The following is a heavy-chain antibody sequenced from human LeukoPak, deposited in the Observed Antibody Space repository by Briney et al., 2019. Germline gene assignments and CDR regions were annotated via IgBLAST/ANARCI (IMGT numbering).Heavy chain of an antibody. D-gene: IGHD1-26*01. CDR2: IKSKTDGGTT. CDR1: GFTFTNAW. V-gene: IGHV3-15*01. Sequence: PGGSLRLSCAASGFTFTNAWMSWVRQAPGKGLEWVGRIKSKTDGGTTDYAAPVKGRFTISRDDSKNTLYLQMNSLKTEDAAVYYCTSGSYYADRGDYWGQGTLVTVSS. J-gene: IGHJ4*02. CDR3: TSGSYYADRGDY.